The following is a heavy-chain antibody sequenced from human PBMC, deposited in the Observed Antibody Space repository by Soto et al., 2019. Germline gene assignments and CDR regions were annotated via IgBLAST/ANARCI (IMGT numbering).Heavy chain of an antibody. J-gene: IGHJ4*02. CDR2: INPSGGST. Sequence: QVQLVQSGAEVKKPGASVKVSCKASGYTFTSYYMHWVRQAPGQGLEWMGIINPSGGSTSYAQKFQGRVTMTRDTSTSTVYMELSSLRSEDTAVYYCARFEGSIVVVPAAAGALNYWGQGTLGTVSS. V-gene: IGHV1-46*01. CDR1: GYTFTSYY. D-gene: IGHD2-2*01. CDR3: ARFEGSIVVVPAAAGALNY.